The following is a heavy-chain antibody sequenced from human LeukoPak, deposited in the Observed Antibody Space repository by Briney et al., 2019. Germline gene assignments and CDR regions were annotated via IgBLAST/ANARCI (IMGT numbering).Heavy chain of an antibody. CDR2: IYYSGSA. D-gene: IGHD3-10*01. V-gene: IGHV4-59*02. CDR3: AREAGAPYGMDV. Sequence: PSETLSLTCSVSGGSDRGYYWSWIRQPPGKGLECIGNIYYSGSAYYNPSLKSRVTISVDTSKNQFSLKLTSVTAADTAVYYCAREAGAPYGMDVWGQGTTVTVSS. CDR1: GGSDRGYY. J-gene: IGHJ6*02.